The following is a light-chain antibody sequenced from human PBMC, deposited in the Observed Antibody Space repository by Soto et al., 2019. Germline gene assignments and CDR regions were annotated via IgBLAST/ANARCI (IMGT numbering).Light chain of an antibody. CDR2: YDD. CDR1: SSNIRNNA. CDR3: AAWDDSLNGPYV. Sequence: QSVLTQPPSVSEAPRQRATISCSGRSSNIRNNAVNWYQHLPGKAPRLLIYYDDLLPSGVSDRFSGSKSGTSASLAISGLQSEDEADYYCAAWDDSLNGPYVFGTGTKLTVL. J-gene: IGLJ1*01. V-gene: IGLV1-36*01.